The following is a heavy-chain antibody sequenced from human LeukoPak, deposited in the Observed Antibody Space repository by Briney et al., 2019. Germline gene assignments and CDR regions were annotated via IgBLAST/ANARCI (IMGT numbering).Heavy chain of an antibody. CDR2: IGRSVGDT. D-gene: IGHD5-18*01. J-gene: IGHJ2*01. Sequence: PGGSLRLSWEASGFPFSNYGMNWVRQAPGKGPEWISYIGRSVGDTYYADSVKGRFAVSRDNGKNSLFLQMNDLRVEDTGVYYCAREHSYIYGSQYFDLWGSGTLVTVSS. CDR3: AREHSYIYGSQYFDL. V-gene: IGHV3-48*01. CDR1: GFPFSNYG.